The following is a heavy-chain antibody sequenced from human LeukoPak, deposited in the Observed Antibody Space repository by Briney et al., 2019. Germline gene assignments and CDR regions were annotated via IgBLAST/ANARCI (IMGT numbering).Heavy chain of an antibody. Sequence: ASVKVSCKASGYTSTGYYMHWVRQAPGQGLEWMGWINPNSGGTNYAQKFQGRVTMTRDTSISTAYMELSRLRSDDTAVYYCARDLWGIAAAGTEYYFDYWGQGTLVTVSS. V-gene: IGHV1-2*02. CDR2: INPNSGGT. CDR1: GYTSTGYY. D-gene: IGHD6-13*01. CDR3: ARDLWGIAAAGTEYYFDY. J-gene: IGHJ4*02.